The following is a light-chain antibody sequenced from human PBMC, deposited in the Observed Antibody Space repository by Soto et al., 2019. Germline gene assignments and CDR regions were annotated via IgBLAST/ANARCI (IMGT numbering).Light chain of an antibody. CDR1: QRLSASD. J-gene: IGKJ5*01. CDR2: GVS. V-gene: IGKV3-20*01. CDR3: QQYGSSPLIT. Sequence: EIVLTQSPGTLSLSPGQRATLSCRASQRLSASDIAWYQQKPGQAPKFLIYGVSSRATGIPDRFSGSGSGTHFTLTISRLEPEDFAVYHCQQYGSSPLITFGQGTRMEIK.